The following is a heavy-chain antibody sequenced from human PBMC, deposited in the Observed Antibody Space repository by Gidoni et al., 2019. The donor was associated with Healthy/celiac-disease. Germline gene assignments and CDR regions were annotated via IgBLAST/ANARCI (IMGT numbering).Heavy chain of an antibody. CDR2: ISSSSSYI. CDR3: ARKGARGSNYLNNNWFDP. J-gene: IGHJ5*02. V-gene: IGHV3-21*01. Sequence: EVQLVESGGGLVKPGGSLRLSCAASGFTFSRSSMNWVRQAPGKGLEWVSSISSSSSYIYYADSVKGRFTISRDNAKNSLYLQMNSLRAEDTAVYYCARKGARGSNYLNNNWFDPWGQGTLVTVSS. D-gene: IGHD4-4*01. CDR1: GFTFSRSS.